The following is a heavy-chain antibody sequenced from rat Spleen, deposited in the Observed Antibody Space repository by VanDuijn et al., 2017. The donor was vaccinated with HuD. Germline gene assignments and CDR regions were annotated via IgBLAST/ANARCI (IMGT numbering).Heavy chain of an antibody. V-gene: IGHV5-22*01. CDR1: GFSFSNYD. CDR2: ISYDGSST. D-gene: IGHD4-2*01. J-gene: IGHJ2*01. CDR3: ARHRTGFFDY. Sequence: EVQLVESGGGLVQPGRSMKLSCAASGFSFSNYDVAWVRQAPRKGLEWVASISYDGSSTYYGDSVKGRFTISRDNAKNTQYLQMDSLRSEDTATYYCARHRTGFFDYWGQGVMVTVSS.